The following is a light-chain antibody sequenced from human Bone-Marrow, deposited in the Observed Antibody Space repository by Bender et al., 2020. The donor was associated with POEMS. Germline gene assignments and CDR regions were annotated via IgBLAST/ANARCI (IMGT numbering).Light chain of an antibody. CDR1: NIGSKS. CDR2: GDN. CDR3: QVWDSSVV. V-gene: IGLV3-9*01. J-gene: IGLJ2*01. Sequence: SFDLTQPSSVSVALGQTARVTCGGSNIGSKSVNWYQKKPGQAPVLVIYGDNNRPSGIPERFSGSNSESTATLTISGAQDGDEADYYCQVWDSSVVFGGGTKLTVL.